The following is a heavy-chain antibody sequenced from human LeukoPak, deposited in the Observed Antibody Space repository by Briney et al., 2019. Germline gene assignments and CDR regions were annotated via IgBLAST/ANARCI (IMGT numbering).Heavy chain of an antibody. CDR2: ISGSGGST. V-gene: IGHV3-23*01. J-gene: IGHJ6*03. CDR3: AKEYCSGNHDYYHKDG. D-gene: IGHD3-10*01. CDR1: GFTFSTYG. Sequence: GGSLRLSCAASASGFTFSTYGMSWVRQAPGKGLEWVSGISGSGGSTYYADSVKGRFTISRDNAKNTLYLQMNSLRAEDTAVYYCAKEYCSGNHDYYHKDGWGKGTTVTISS.